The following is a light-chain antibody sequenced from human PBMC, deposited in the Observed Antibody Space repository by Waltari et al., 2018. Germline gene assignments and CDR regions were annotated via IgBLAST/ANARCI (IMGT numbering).Light chain of an antibody. CDR2: DVP. J-gene: IGLJ1*01. CDR1: SSDVGASTY. V-gene: IGLV2-11*01. Sequence: QSALTQPRPVSGSPGQSVTLSCTGSSSDVGASTYFSWYQQHPGQAPKLMIYDVPERPAGVPDRFSGSKSGNTASLTISGLRAEDEAEFYCCSYAGSYTYVFGTGTTVTVL. CDR3: CSYAGSYTYV.